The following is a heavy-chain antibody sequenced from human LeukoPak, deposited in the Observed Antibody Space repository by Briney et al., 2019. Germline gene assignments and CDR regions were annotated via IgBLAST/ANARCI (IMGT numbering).Heavy chain of an antibody. J-gene: IGHJ4*02. V-gene: IGHV3-33*01. CDR1: GFTFSSYG. CDR3: ARDQGSGYSFFDY. Sequence: PGRSLRLSCAASGFTFSSYGMHWVRQAPGKGLEWVAVIWYDGSNKYYADSVKGRFTISRDNSKNTLYLQMNSLRAEDTAVYYCARDQGSGYSFFDYWGQGTLVTVSS. D-gene: IGHD3-22*01. CDR2: IWYDGSNK.